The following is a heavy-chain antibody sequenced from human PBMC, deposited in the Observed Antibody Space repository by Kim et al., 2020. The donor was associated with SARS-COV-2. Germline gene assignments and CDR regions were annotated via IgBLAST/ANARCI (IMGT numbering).Heavy chain of an antibody. Sequence: GGSLRLSCAASGFTFSSYSMNWVRQAPGKGLEWVSYISSSSSTTYYADSVKGRFTISRDNAKNSLYLQMNSLRDEDTAVYYCARDEDIYGDYVVDYYYYMDVWGKGTTVTVSS. CDR2: ISSSSSTT. CDR3: ARDEDIYGDYVVDYYYYMDV. J-gene: IGHJ6*03. D-gene: IGHD4-17*01. V-gene: IGHV3-48*02. CDR1: GFTFSSYS.